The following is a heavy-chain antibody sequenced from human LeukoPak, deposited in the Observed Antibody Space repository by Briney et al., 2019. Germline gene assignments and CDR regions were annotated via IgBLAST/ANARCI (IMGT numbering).Heavy chain of an antibody. D-gene: IGHD6-13*01. V-gene: IGHV3-23*01. J-gene: IGHJ1*01. Sequence: GGSLRLSCAASGFTFSSYAMSWVRQAPGKGLEWVSSISGSGGNIFYADSVKGRFTISRDNSKNTLYLQMNSLRVEDTAVYYCARDWPTIAAAGTIPEYFQHWGQGTLVTVSS. CDR2: ISGSGGNI. CDR1: GFTFSSYA. CDR3: ARDWPTIAAAGTIPEYFQH.